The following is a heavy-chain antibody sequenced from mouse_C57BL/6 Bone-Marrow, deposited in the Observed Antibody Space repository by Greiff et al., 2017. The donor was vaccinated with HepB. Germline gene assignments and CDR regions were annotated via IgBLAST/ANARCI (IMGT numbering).Heavy chain of an antibody. Sequence: VQLQQSGAELVKPGASVKLSCTASGFNIKDYYLHWVKQRTEQGLEWIGRIDPEDGETKYAPNFQGKATITADTSTNTAYRQLSSLTSEDTAVYYGARGGCSFAYWGQGTLVTVSA. CDR2: IDPEDGET. V-gene: IGHV14-2*01. CDR1: GFNIKDYY. CDR3: ARGGCSFAY. J-gene: IGHJ3*01.